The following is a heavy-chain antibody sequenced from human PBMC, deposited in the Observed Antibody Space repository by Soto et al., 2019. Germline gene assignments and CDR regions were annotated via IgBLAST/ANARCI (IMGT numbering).Heavy chain of an antibody. Sequence: PGGSLRLSXAASGFTFSSYEMNWVRQAPGKGLEWVSYISSSGSTIYYADSVKGRFTISRDNAKNSLYLQMNSLRAEDTAVYYCARDFGGAGLYYYYGMDVWGQGTTVTVSS. CDR1: GFTFSSYE. V-gene: IGHV3-48*03. CDR3: ARDFGGAGLYYYYGMDV. J-gene: IGHJ6*02. D-gene: IGHD3-3*01. CDR2: ISSSGSTI.